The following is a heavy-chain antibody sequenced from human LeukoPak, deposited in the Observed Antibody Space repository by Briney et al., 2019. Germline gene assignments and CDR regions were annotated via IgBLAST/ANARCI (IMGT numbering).Heavy chain of an antibody. CDR3: ARKLGRGYSYGTSFDY. CDR2: IYHSGST. D-gene: IGHD5-18*01. V-gene: IGHV4-4*02. Sequence: ASGTLSLTCAVSGGSISSSNWWSWVRPPPGKGLEWIGEIYHSGSTNYNPSLKSRVTISVDTSKNQSSLKLSSVTAADTAVYYCARKLGRGYSYGTSFDYWGQGTLVTVSS. J-gene: IGHJ4*02. CDR1: GGSISSSNW.